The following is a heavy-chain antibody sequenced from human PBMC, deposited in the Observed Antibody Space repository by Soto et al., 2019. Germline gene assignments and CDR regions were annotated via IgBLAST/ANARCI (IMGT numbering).Heavy chain of an antibody. J-gene: IGHJ4*02. CDR3: ARKAWTRLDY. CDR1: GGSLSTPVW. V-gene: IGHV4-4*02. Sequence: QLQLQESGPGLVKPSGTLSLTCGVSGGSLSTPVWWSWVRLPPGKGLVWIGEVFHSGSANYNPSLQSRVTMSLDKPTNQFALRLSSVTAADTAVYYCARKAWTRLDYWGQGALVTVSS. CDR2: VFHSGSA. D-gene: IGHD1-1*01.